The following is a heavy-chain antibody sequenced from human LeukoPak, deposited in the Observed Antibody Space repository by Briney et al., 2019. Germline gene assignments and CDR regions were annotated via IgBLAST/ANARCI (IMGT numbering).Heavy chain of an antibody. V-gene: IGHV3-23*01. CDR3: AKGKVNHDGAFDF. Sequence: GGSLRLSCAASGFTFSSQWMHWVRQAPGKGLEWVSSISAGGRTYYADSGKGRFTISRDNSKETVFLQMNSLRAEDTAHYYCAKGKVNHDGAFDFWGQGTTVTVSS. D-gene: IGHD3-16*01. CDR2: ISAGGRT. J-gene: IGHJ3*01. CDR1: GFTFSSQW.